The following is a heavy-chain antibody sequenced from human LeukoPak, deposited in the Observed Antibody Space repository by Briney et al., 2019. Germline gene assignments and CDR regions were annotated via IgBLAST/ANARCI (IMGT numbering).Heavy chain of an antibody. CDR2: ISSSSTI. CDR1: GFTFSNYN. CDR3: ARDLWYYYGSDIDALDI. J-gene: IGHJ3*02. V-gene: IGHV3-48*02. D-gene: IGHD3-10*01. Sequence: GGSLRLSCAASGFTFSNYNMNWVRQAPGKGLEWVSYISSSSTIYYADSVKGRFTISRDNAKNSLYLQVDSLRDEDTAVYYCARDLWYYYGSDIDALDIWGQGTMVTVSA.